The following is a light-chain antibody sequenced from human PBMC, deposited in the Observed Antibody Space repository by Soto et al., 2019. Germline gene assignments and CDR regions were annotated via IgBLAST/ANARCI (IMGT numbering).Light chain of an antibody. CDR1: SSYAL. V-gene: IGLV2-23*01. Sequence: QSALTQPASVSGSPGQSITISCTVTSSYALVSWFQYHPGKAPKLVIYDDTQRPSGVSERLSGSRSGNTASLTITGLQTDDEAAYYCSSYGGRGFGGGTQLTVL. CDR2: DDT. CDR3: SSYGGRG. J-gene: IGLJ2*01.